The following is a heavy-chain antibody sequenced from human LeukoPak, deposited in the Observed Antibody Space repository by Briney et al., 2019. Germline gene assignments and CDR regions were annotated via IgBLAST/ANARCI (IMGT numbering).Heavy chain of an antibody. CDR1: GGSISSYY. V-gene: IGHV4-59*01. J-gene: IGHJ4*02. CDR3: ARSGVLYSSSWQIDY. D-gene: IGHD6-13*01. Sequence: PSETLSLTCTVSGGSISSYYWSWIRQPPGKGLEWIGYIYYSGSTNYNPSLKSRVTISVDTSKNQFSLKLSSVTAADTAVYYCARSGVLYSSSWQIDYWGQGTLVTVSS. CDR2: IYYSGST.